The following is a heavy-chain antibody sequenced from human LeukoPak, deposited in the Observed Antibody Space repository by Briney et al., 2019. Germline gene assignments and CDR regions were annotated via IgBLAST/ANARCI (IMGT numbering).Heavy chain of an antibody. D-gene: IGHD2-21*02. Sequence: PGRSLRLSCAASGFTFSSYAMHWLRQAPGKGLEWVAVISYDGSNKYYADSVKGRFTISRDNSKNTLYLQMNSLRAEDTAVCYCARDQEHIVVVTAIWYWGQGTLVTVSS. CDR1: GFTFSSYA. CDR3: ARDQEHIVVVTAIWY. V-gene: IGHV3-30-3*01. CDR2: ISYDGSNK. J-gene: IGHJ4*02.